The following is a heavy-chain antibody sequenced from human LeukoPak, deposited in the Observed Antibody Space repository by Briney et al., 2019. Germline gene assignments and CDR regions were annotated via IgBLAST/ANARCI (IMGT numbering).Heavy chain of an antibody. V-gene: IGHV4-34*01. CDR2: INHSGST. Sequence: SETLSLTCAVYGGSFSGYYWSWIRQPPGKGLEWIGEINHSGSTNYNPSLKSRVTISVDTSRNQFSLKLSSVTAADTAVYYCARVNGRVCAVWWGQGTLVTVSS. CDR1: GGSFSGYY. J-gene: IGHJ4*02. D-gene: IGHD2-21*01. CDR3: ARVNGRVCAVW.